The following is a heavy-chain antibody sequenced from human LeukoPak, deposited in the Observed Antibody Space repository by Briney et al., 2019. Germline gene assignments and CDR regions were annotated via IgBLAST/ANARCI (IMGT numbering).Heavy chain of an antibody. CDR3: ARDLAGYSYGGYYYYGMDV. CDR1: GYTFTSYG. CDR2: ISAYNGNT. V-gene: IGHV1-18*01. Sequence: ASVKVSCKASGYTFTSYGISWVRQAPGQGLEWMGWISAYNGNTNYAQKLQGRVTMTTDTSTSTAYMELRSLRSEDTAVYYCARDLAGYSYGGYYYYGMDVWGQGTTVTVSS. D-gene: IGHD5-18*01. J-gene: IGHJ6*02.